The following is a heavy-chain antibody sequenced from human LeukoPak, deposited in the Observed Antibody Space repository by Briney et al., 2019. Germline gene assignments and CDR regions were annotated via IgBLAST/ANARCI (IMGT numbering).Heavy chain of an antibody. CDR3: ARHSFLRSGSYLY. Sequence: GESLKISCQGSGYIFTNYWISWVRQMPGKGLEWMGTIDPSDSETNYSPSLQGHVTISADKSISTAYLQRSSLKASDTAVYFCARHSFLRSGSYLYWGHGTLVTVSS. V-gene: IGHV5-10-1*01. CDR2: IDPSDSET. J-gene: IGHJ4*01. D-gene: IGHD1-26*01. CDR1: GYIFTNYW.